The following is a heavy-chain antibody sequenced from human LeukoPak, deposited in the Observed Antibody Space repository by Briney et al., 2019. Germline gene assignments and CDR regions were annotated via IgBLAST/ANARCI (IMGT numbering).Heavy chain of an antibody. CDR2: IYYSGST. V-gene: IGHV4-39*07. Sequence: SETLSLTCTVSGGSVSSSSYYWGWIRQPPGKGLEWIGSIYYSGSTYYNPSLKSRVTILVDTSKNQFSLKLSSVTAADTAVYYCARAPYCSSTSCYRWFDPWGQGTLGTVSS. CDR1: GGSVSSSSYY. J-gene: IGHJ5*02. D-gene: IGHD2-2*02. CDR3: ARAPYCSSTSCYRWFDP.